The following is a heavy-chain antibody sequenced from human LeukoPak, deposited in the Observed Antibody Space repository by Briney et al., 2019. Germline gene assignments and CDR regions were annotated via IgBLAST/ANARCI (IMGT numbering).Heavy chain of an antibody. D-gene: IGHD6-13*01. J-gene: IGHJ5*02. CDR2: ISSSGSTI. CDR1: GFTFSDYY. Sequence: GGSLRLSCAASGFTFSDYYMSWIRQAPGKGLEWVSCISSSGSTIYYADSVKGRFTISRDNAKNSLYLQMNSLRAEDTAVYYCARDRVLAAAGVNWFDPWGQGTLVTVSS. CDR3: ARDRVLAAAGVNWFDP. V-gene: IGHV3-11*01.